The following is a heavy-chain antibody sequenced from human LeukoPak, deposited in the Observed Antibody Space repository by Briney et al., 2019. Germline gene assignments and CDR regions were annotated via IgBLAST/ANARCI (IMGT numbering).Heavy chain of an antibody. CDR3: ARCIHYYYYGMDV. D-gene: IGHD2-8*01. V-gene: IGHV3-30-3*01. J-gene: IGHJ6*02. CDR2: ISYDGSNK. CDR1: GFTFSSYA. Sequence: PGGSLRLSCAASGFTFSSYAMHRVRQAPGKGLEGVAVISYDGSNKYYADSVKGRFTISRDNSKNTLYLQMNSLRAEDTAVYYCARCIHYYYYGMDVWGQGTTVTVSS.